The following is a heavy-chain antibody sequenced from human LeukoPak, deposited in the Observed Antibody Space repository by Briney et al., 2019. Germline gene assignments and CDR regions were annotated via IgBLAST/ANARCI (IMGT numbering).Heavy chain of an antibody. CDR2: ISGSGGST. CDR1: GFTFSSYS. CDR3: AKVHYGSAFAFDI. Sequence: GGSLRLSCAASGFTFSSYSMNWVRQAPGKGLEWVSAISGSGGSTYYADSVKGRFTISRDNSKNTLYLQMNSLRAEDSAVYYCAKVHYGSAFAFDIWGQGTMVTVSS. V-gene: IGHV3-23*01. J-gene: IGHJ3*02. D-gene: IGHD3-10*01.